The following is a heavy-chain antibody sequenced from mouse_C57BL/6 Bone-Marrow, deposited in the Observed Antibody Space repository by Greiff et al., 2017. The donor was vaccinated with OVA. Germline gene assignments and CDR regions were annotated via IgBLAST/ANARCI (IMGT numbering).Heavy chain of an antibody. V-gene: IGHV1-50*01. CDR2: IDPSDSYT. CDR3: ARYYGPYFDY. J-gene: IGHJ2*01. Sequence: VQLKQPGAELVKPGASVKLSCKASGYTFTSYWMQWVKQRPGQGLEWIGEIDPSDSYTNYNQKFKGKATLTVDTSSSTAYMQLSSLTSEDSAVYYCARYYGPYFDYWGQGTTLTVSS. D-gene: IGHD1-1*01. CDR1: GYTFTSYW.